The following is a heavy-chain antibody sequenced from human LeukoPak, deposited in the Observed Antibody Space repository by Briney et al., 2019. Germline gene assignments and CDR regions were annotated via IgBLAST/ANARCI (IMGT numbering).Heavy chain of an antibody. CDR1: GGSVSSSLNY. V-gene: IGHV4-39*01. Sequence: SETLSLTCSVSGGSVSSSLNYWGWVRQPPGKGLEWIGNTYYTGSTYSNPTLKSRVTMSVDTSKNQFSLKLSSVTAADTAVYYCARLTKGRYFDYIFDYWGQGTLLTVSS. J-gene: IGHJ4*02. CDR2: TYYTGST. CDR3: ARLTKGRYFDYIFDY. D-gene: IGHD3-9*01.